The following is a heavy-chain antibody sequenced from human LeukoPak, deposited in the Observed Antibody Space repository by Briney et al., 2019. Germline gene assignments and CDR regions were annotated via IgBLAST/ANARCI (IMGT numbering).Heavy chain of an antibody. D-gene: IGHD2-15*01. Sequence: GASVKVSCKASGYTFTSYGISWVRQAPGQGLEWMGWISAYNGNTNYAQKLQGRVTMTTDTSTSTAYMELRSLRSDDTAVYYCARAWLRLESGECSGGSCYSTRNDYWGQGTLVTVSS. V-gene: IGHV1-18*01. CDR2: ISAYNGNT. CDR1: GYTFTSYG. J-gene: IGHJ4*02. CDR3: ARAWLRLESGECSGGSCYSTRNDY.